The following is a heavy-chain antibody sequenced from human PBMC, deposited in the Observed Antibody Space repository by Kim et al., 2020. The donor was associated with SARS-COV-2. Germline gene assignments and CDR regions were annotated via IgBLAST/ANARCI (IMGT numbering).Heavy chain of an antibody. Sequence: NSAQKLQGRVTMTTDTSTSTAYMELRSLRSDDTAVYYCARDYGDYYHFDYWGQGTLVTVSS. D-gene: IGHD4-17*01. V-gene: IGHV1-18*01. J-gene: IGHJ4*02. CDR3: ARDYGDYYHFDY.